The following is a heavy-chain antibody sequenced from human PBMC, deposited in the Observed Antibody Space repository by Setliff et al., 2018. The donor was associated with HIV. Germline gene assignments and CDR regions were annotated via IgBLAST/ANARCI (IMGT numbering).Heavy chain of an antibody. D-gene: IGHD2-21*02. CDR1: GDYISSGGYY. Sequence: SETLSLTCTVSGDYISSGGYYWSWIRQHPGKGLEWIGYIYYSGSTYYNPSLKSRLTISVDTSKNQFSLKLSSVTAADTAVYYCARRRGNIVVVTSFDYWGQGTLVTVSS. CDR3: ARRRGNIVVVTSFDY. V-gene: IGHV4-31*03. CDR2: IYYSGST. J-gene: IGHJ4*02.